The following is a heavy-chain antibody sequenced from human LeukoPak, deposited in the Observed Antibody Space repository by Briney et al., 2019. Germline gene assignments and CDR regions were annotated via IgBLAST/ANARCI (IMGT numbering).Heavy chain of an antibody. V-gene: IGHV3-21*01. CDR1: GFTFSSYS. CDR3: ARDRRSTKLRYFDWSL. Sequence: GGSLRLSCAASGFTFSSYSMNWVRQAPGKGLEWVSSISSSSSYIYYADSVKGRFTISRDNAKNSLYLQMNSLRAEDTAVYYCARDRRSTKLRYFDWSLWGQGTLVTVSS. D-gene: IGHD3-9*01. J-gene: IGHJ4*02. CDR2: ISSSSSYI.